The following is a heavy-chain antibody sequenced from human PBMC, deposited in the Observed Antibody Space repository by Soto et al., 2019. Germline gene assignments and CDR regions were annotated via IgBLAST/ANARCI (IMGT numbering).Heavy chain of an antibody. V-gene: IGHV1-69*01. J-gene: IGHJ5*02. CDR3: ARAPPSSYQLLPSWFDP. CDR1: GGTFSSYA. D-gene: IGHD2-2*01. Sequence: QVQLVQSGAEVKKPGSSVKVSCKASGGTFSSYAISWVRQAPGQGLEWMGGIIPIFGTANYAQKFQGRVTITADESTDTAYMELSSLRSEVTAVYYCARAPPSSYQLLPSWFDPWGQGTLVTVSS. CDR2: IIPIFGTA.